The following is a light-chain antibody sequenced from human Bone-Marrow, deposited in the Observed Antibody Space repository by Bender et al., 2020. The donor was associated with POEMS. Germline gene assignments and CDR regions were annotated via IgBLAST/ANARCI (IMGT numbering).Light chain of an antibody. J-gene: IGLJ2*01. CDR1: SSDVGSYNL. CDR2: AVT. CDR3: SSYKTGNTLV. Sequence: QSALTQPASASGSPGQSITISCTGASSDVGSYNLVSWYQQHPGKAPKLMIYAVTYRPSGVSNRFSGSKSGNTASLTISGLQAEDEADYYCSSYKTGNTLVFGGGTKLTVL. V-gene: IGLV2-14*02.